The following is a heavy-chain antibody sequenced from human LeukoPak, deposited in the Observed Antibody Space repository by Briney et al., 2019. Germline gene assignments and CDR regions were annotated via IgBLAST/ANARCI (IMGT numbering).Heavy chain of an antibody. V-gene: IGHV3-23*01. D-gene: IGHD3-22*01. CDR3: AKDKDYYDSSGYPGDAFDI. CDR2: ISGSGGST. Sequence: PGGSLRLSCAASGFTFSSYAMSWVRQAPGKGLEWVSAISGSGGSTYYADSVKGRFTISRDNSKNTLYLQMNSLRAEDTAVYYCAKDKDYYDSSGYPGDAFDIWGQGTMVTVSS. CDR1: GFTFSSYA. J-gene: IGHJ3*02.